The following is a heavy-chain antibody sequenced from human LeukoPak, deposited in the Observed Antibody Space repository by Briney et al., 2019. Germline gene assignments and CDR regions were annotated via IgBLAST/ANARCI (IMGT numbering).Heavy chain of an antibody. Sequence: GGSLRLSCAASGFTFSSYAMSWVRQAPGKAREGVSAISGSGGSTYYADSVKGRFTISRDNSKNTLYLQMNSLRAEDTAVYYCAKDLYGDLQEYEYWGRGTLVTVSS. D-gene: IGHD4-17*01. J-gene: IGHJ4*02. CDR2: ISGSGGST. V-gene: IGHV3-23*01. CDR3: AKDLYGDLQEYEY. CDR1: GFTFSSYA.